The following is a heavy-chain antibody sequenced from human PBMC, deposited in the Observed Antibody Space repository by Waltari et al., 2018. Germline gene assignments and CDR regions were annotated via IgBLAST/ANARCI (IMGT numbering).Heavy chain of an antibody. CDR2: IRVDGAQ. Sequence: EVQLVESGGGLVQPGGSLRLSCVASGFTFSSYTLTWVRLAPGKGLEWISNIRVDGAQYHADSVGGRFTISRDNAKNSLYLQMTSLRVDDTAVYYCARDYNYAFDVWGQGTIVTVSS. CDR1: GFTFSSYT. J-gene: IGHJ3*01. V-gene: IGHV3-48*04. CDR3: ARDYNYAFDV. D-gene: IGHD5-12*01.